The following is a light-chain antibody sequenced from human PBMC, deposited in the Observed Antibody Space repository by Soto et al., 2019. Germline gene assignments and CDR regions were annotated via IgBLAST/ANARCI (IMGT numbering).Light chain of an antibody. CDR2: KAS. Sequence: DIQMTQSPSTLSASVGDRVTITCRASQSISSWLAWYQQKPGKAPKLLIYKASSLESGVPSRFSGSGSGTAFTLTISSLQPDDFATYYCQHYNSYSITFGQGTRLEIK. J-gene: IGKJ5*01. V-gene: IGKV1-5*03. CDR3: QHYNSYSIT. CDR1: QSISSW.